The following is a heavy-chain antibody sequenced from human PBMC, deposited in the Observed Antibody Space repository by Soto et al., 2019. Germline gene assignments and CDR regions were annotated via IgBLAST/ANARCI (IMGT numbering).Heavy chain of an antibody. Sequence: QVQLVESGGGVVQPGTSLRLSCAASGFTFSSYGMHWVCQAPGKGLEWVAIIWFDGSYKYYADSVKGRFTISRDNSKNTVYLAMNSLRAEDTAVYYCARSNLKYDYGDYPRDYWGQGTLVTVSS. D-gene: IGHD4-17*01. CDR1: GFTFSSYG. J-gene: IGHJ4*02. CDR3: ARSNLKYDYGDYPRDY. CDR2: IWFDGSYK. V-gene: IGHV3-33*01.